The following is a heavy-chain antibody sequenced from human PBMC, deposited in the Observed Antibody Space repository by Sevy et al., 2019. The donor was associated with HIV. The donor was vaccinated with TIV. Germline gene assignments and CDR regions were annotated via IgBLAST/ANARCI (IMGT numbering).Heavy chain of an antibody. J-gene: IGHJ4*02. V-gene: IGHV3-23*01. CDR2: ISGSGSST. CDR3: AKDRVSGTYYSGEFDY. CDR1: GFTFSTYA. Sequence: GGSLRLSCAASGFTFSTYAMTWVRQAPGGGLEWVSVISGSGSSTYYADSVKGRFTISRDNSKNTLFLQMNSLRADDTAVYYCAKDRVSGTYYSGEFDYWGQGTLVTVSS. D-gene: IGHD3-10*01.